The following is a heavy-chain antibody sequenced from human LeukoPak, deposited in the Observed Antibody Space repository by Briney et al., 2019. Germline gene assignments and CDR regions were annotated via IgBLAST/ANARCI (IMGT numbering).Heavy chain of an antibody. V-gene: IGHV3-66*04. CDR1: GFTVSSNY. D-gene: IGHD5-18*01. Sequence: GGSLRLSCAASGFTVSSNYMSWVRQAPGGGLEGVSVIYSGGSTYYADCVKGRFTISRDNSKNTVYLQMKSLRAEDMAVYYCARQVDTAMAWSYFDYSGPGTLVTVSS. CDR3: ARQVDTAMAWSYFDY. CDR2: IYSGGST. J-gene: IGHJ4*02.